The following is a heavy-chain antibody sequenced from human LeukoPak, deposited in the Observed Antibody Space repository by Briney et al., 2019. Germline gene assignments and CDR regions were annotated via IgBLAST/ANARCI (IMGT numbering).Heavy chain of an antibody. CDR3: TTEGYYYGSESYYNGDY. J-gene: IGHJ4*02. D-gene: IGHD3-10*01. V-gene: IGHV3-15*01. CDR2: IKSKTDGGTT. CDR1: GFTFSNAW. Sequence: GGSLRLSCAASGFTFSNAWMSWVRQAPGKGLEWVGRIKSKTDGGTTDYAAPVKGRFTISRDDSKDTLYLQMNSLKTEDTAVYYCTTEGYYYGSESYYNGDYWGQGTLVTVSS.